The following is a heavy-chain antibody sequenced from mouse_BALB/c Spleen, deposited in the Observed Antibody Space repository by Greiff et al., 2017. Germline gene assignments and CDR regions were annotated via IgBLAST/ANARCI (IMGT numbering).Heavy chain of an antibody. CDR2: IWSGGST. Sequence: VMLVESGPGLVQPSQSLSITCTVSGFSLTSYGVHWVRQSPGKGLEWLGVIWSGGSTDYNAAFISRLSISKDNSKSQVFFKMNSLQANDTAIYYCARNGNYRYDGFAYWGQGTLVTVSA. J-gene: IGHJ3*01. V-gene: IGHV2-2*02. D-gene: IGHD2-14*01. CDR3: ARNGNYRYDGFAY. CDR1: GFSLTSYG.